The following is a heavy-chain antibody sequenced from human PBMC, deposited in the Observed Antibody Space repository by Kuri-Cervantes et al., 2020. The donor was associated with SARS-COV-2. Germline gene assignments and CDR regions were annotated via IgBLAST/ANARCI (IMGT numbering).Heavy chain of an antibody. V-gene: IGHV3-30*02. J-gene: IGHJ4*02. CDR2: IRYDGSNK. Sequence: GGSLRLSCAASGFTFSNAWMSWVRQAPGKGLEWVAFIRYDGSNKYYADSVKGRFTISRDNAKNSLYLQMSSLRAEDTAVYYCARDLRLGKSLDCWGQGTLVTVSS. D-gene: IGHD7-27*01. CDR3: ARDLRLGKSLDC. CDR1: GFTFSNAW.